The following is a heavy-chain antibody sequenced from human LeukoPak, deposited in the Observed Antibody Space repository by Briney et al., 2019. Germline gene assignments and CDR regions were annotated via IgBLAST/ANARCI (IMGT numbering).Heavy chain of an antibody. D-gene: IGHD2-15*01. CDR3: ASDTAGYCSGGSCYPYY. J-gene: IGHJ4*02. Sequence: SVEVSCKASGGTFSSYAISWVRQAPGQGLKWMGRIIPTFGTANYAQKFQGRVTITTDESTSTAYMELSSLRSEDTAVYYCASDTAGYCSGGSCYPYYWGQGTLVTVSS. V-gene: IGHV1-69*05. CDR2: IIPTFGTA. CDR1: GGTFSSYA.